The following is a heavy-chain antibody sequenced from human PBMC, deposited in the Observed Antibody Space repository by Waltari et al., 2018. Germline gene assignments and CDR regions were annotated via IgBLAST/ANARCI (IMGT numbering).Heavy chain of an antibody. CDR2: IYYSGST. CDR3: ARHYTGYGARDY. Sequence: QVQLQESGPGLVKPSQTLSLTCTVSGGSISSSDHYWGWIRQPPGKGLEWIGDIYYSGSTKYNPSLRSRVTISIDTSKNNFSLKVTSVTTADAAVYYCARHYTGYGARDYWGQGTLVTVSS. CDR1: GGSISSSDHY. D-gene: IGHD4-17*01. J-gene: IGHJ4*02. V-gene: IGHV4-30-4*08.